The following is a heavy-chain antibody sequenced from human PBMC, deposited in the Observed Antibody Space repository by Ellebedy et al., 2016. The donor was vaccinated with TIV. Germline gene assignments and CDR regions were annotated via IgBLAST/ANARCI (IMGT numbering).Heavy chain of an antibody. D-gene: IGHD2-21*02. CDR2: IYWDDDK. CDR1: GFSLSTSGVG. CDR3: AHSPSYCGVDCYSPHDY. J-gene: IGHJ4*02. V-gene: IGHV2-5*02. Sequence: SGPTLVKPTQTLTLTCTFSGFSLSTSGVGVGWIRQSPGKALEWLALIYWDDDKRYSPSLKSRLTITKDTSKNQVVLIMTNMDPVDTATYYCAHSPSYCGVDCYSPHDYWGRGTLVTVSS.